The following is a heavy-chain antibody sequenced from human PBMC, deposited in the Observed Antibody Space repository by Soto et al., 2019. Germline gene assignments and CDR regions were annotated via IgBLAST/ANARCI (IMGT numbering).Heavy chain of an antibody. CDR3: ARMGIAAAGTLGTNWFDP. J-gene: IGHJ5*02. D-gene: IGHD6-13*01. V-gene: IGHV4-34*01. CDR1: GGSFSGYY. Sequence: QVQLQQWGAGLLKPSETLSLTCAVYGGSFSGYYWSWIHQPPGKGLEWIGEINHSGSTNYNPSLKSRVTISVDTSKNQFSLKLSSVTAADTAVYYCARMGIAAAGTLGTNWFDPWGQGTLVTVSS. CDR2: INHSGST.